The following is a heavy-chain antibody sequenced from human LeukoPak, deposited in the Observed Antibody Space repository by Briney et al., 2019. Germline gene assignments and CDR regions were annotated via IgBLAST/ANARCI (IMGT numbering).Heavy chain of an antibody. Sequence: GGSLRLSCAASGFTFSSYGMHWVRQAPGKGLEWVAFIRYDGSNKYYADSVKGRFTISRDNSKNTLYLQMNSLRAEDTAVYYCAKDREYSSSFFDYWGQETLVTVSS. V-gene: IGHV3-30*02. J-gene: IGHJ4*02. CDR1: GFTFSSYG. CDR3: AKDREYSSSFFDY. D-gene: IGHD6-6*01. CDR2: IRYDGSNK.